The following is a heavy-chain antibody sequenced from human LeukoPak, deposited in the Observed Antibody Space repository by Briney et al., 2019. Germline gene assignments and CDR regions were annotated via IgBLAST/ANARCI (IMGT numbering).Heavy chain of an antibody. V-gene: IGHV3-30*04. J-gene: IGHJ6*02. CDR3: ASLVPAKYSSSWYYYGMDV. D-gene: IGHD6-13*01. Sequence: GGSLRLSCAASGFTFSSYAMHWVRQAPGKGLEWVAVISYDGSNKYYADSVKGRFTISRDNSKNTLYLQMNSLRAEDTAVYYCASLVPAKYSSSWYYYGMDVWGQGTTVTVSS. CDR2: ISYDGSNK. CDR1: GFTFSSYA.